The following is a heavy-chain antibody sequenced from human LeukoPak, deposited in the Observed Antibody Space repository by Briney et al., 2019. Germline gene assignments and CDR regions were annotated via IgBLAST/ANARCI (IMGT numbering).Heavy chain of an antibody. CDR3: TSSLADIYGSGSYCDY. J-gene: IGHJ4*02. D-gene: IGHD3-10*01. Sequence: GGSLILSCAASGFIFSGSAMHWVRQASGKGLEWVGRIRSKANSYATAYAASVKGRFTISRDDSKNTAYLQMNSLKTEDTAVYYCTSSLADIYGSGSYCDYWGQGTLVTVSS. CDR1: GFIFSGSA. CDR2: IRSKANSYAT. V-gene: IGHV3-73*01.